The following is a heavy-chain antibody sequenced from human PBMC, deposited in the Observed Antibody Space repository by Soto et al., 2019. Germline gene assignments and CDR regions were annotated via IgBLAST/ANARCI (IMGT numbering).Heavy chain of an antibody. D-gene: IGHD2-21*02. Sequence: QVQLVESGGGVVQPGRSLRLSCAPSGFSFSDFGMHWVRQAPGEGLEWVAAISRDGSNQYYGDSVKGRFSISRDHSNNILYLQMSNLEVEDSAIYFCAKEARSRAVTATRVNGMDVWGEGNTVSVSS. CDR2: ISRDGSNQ. CDR1: GFSFSDFG. J-gene: IGHJ6*04. V-gene: IGHV3-30*18. CDR3: AKEARSRAVTATRVNGMDV.